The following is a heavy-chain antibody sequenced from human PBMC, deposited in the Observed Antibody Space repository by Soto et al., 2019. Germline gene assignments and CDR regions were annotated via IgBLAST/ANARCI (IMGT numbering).Heavy chain of an antibody. CDR1: RFPFSSYW. Sequence: EVQLVESGGGLVQPGGSLRLSGAASRFPFSSYWMSWVRQAPGKGLEWVATIKQDGTETYYLDSVKGRFTISRDNAKTSLYLQMNSLRAEDTAVYYCASYSYVSGSRSFDYWGQGTLVTVSS. CDR2: IKQDGTET. CDR3: ASYSYVSGSRSFDY. J-gene: IGHJ4*02. D-gene: IGHD3-10*01. V-gene: IGHV3-7*05.